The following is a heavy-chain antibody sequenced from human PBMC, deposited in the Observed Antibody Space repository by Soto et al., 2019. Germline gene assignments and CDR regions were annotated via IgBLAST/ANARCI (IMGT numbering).Heavy chain of an antibody. CDR3: ARVLLYYYGMDV. Sequence: QVQLQESGPGLVKPSETLSLTCTVSGGSISSYYWSWIRQPPGKGLEWIGYIYYSGSTNYNPSLKSRGTISVDTSKNQFSLKLSSVTAADTAVYYCARVLLYYYGMDVWGQGTTVTVSS. V-gene: IGHV4-59*01. CDR1: GGSISSYY. J-gene: IGHJ6*02. CDR2: IYYSGST.